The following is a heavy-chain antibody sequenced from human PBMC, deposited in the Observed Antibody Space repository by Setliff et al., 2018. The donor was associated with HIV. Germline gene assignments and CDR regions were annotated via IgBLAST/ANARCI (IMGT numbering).Heavy chain of an antibody. V-gene: IGHV4-59*01. D-gene: IGHD3-3*01. J-gene: IGHJ6*03. CDR2: IYTSGST. CDR1: GGSISSYY. CDR3: ARGRVTLNGVAAGHHYMDV. Sequence: PSETLSLTCTVSGGSISSYYWSWIRQPPGKGLEWIGYIYTSGSTNYNPSLKSRVTISVDTSKNQFSLRLMSLTAADTAIYYCARGRVTLNGVAAGHHYMDVWGKGNTVTVSS.